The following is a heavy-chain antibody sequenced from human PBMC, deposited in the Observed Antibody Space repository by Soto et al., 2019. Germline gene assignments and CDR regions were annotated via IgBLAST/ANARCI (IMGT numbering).Heavy chain of an antibody. J-gene: IGHJ4*02. D-gene: IGHD1-7*01. Sequence: SETLSLTCTVSGGSSSSYYWSWIRQPPGKGLEWIGYIYYSGSTNYNPSLKSRVTISVDTSKNQFSLKLSSVTAADTAVYYCARDAGTTVYFDYWGQGTLVTVYS. CDR1: GGSSSSYY. V-gene: IGHV4-59*01. CDR3: ARDAGTTVYFDY. CDR2: IYYSGST.